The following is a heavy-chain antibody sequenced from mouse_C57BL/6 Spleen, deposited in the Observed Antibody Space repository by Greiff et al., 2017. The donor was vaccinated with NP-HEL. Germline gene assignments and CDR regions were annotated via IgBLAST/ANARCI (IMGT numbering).Heavy chain of an antibody. J-gene: IGHJ4*01. Sequence: VQLQQPGAELVKPGASVQMSCKASGYTFTSYWITWVKQRPGQGLEWIGDIYPGSGSTNYNEKFKSKATLTVATSSRTAYMQLSSLTSEDSAVYSCARGLRYEAMDYWGKGTSVTVAS. CDR3: ARGLRYEAMDY. V-gene: IGHV1-55*01. D-gene: IGHD1-1*01. CDR1: GYTFTSYW. CDR2: IYPGSGST.